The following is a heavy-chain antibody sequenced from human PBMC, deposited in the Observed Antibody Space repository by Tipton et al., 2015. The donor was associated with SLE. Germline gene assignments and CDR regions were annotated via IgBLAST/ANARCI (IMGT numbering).Heavy chain of an antibody. CDR2: VSYSGTT. J-gene: IGHJ4*02. CDR3: ARLGSGTYAYHFDS. Sequence: TLSLTCTVSGDSISSRNSYWAWIRQTPQKGLEWIGTVSYSGTTDYNPSLNSRVTMSVDTSQNQVFLDLKSVTAADTSVYFCARLGSGTYAYHFDSWGQGTLVSVSS. V-gene: IGHV4-39*01. CDR1: GDSISSRNSY. D-gene: IGHD3-10*01.